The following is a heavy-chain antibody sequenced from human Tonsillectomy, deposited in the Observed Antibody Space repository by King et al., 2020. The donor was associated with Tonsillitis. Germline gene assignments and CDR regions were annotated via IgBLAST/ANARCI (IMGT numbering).Heavy chain of an antibody. CDR1: GGSFSSYN. D-gene: IGHD3-10*01. J-gene: IGHJ4*02. Sequence: QLQESGPGLVKPSETLSLTCTVSGGSFSSYNWSWIRQPPGKGLEWIGYIHYSGSANNNPSLKSRIIISVDTSKNQFSLKLSSVTAADTAVYYCARTESSMVRGVIIDYWGQGTLVTVSS. CDR3: ARTESSMVRGVIIDY. CDR2: IHYSGSA. V-gene: IGHV4-59*01.